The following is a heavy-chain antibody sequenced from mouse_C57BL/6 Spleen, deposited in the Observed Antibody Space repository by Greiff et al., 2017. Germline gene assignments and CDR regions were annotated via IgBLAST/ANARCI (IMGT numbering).Heavy chain of an antibody. V-gene: IGHV3-6*01. CDR2: ISYDGSN. D-gene: IGHD4-1*01. CDR3: AREGTGTHVDY. CDR1: GYSITSGYY. J-gene: IGHJ2*01. Sequence: EVQVVESGPGLVKPSQSLSLTCSVSGYSITSGYYWNWIRQFPGNILEWMGYISYDGSNNYNPSLNNRITITRDTSKNQFFLKLKSVTTEDTATYYYAREGTGTHVDYWGQGTTLTVSS.